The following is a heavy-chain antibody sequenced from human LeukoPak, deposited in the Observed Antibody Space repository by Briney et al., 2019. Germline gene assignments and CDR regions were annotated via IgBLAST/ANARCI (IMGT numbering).Heavy chain of an antibody. J-gene: IGHJ6*02. Sequence: GGSLRLSCVASGFTFSNYGMHWVRQAPGKGLEWVAVMWYDESNEYSGDPVKGRFTISRDKSKNTLYLQMNSLRAEDMAVYYCARDPYYGSGKYYHGMDLWGQGTTVTVPS. D-gene: IGHD3-10*01. CDR2: MWYDESNE. CDR1: GFTFSNYG. CDR3: ARDPYYGSGKYYHGMDL. V-gene: IGHV3-33*01.